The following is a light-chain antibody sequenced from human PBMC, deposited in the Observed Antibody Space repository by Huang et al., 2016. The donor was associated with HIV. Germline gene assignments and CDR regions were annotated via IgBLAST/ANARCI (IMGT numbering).Light chain of an antibody. CDR1: QSLVHRDRNTY. V-gene: IGKV2-30*02. CDR2: KLS. CDR3: MQGTHWPLT. J-gene: IGKJ4*01. Sequence: DVVMTQSPLSLPVTLGQPASISCSSSQSLVHRDRNTYLSWFQHRPGQYPRRLISKLSNRGSGVPDRFSGSGSGTDFTLKITSVEAEDVGVYYCMQGTHWPLTFGGGTKVEIK.